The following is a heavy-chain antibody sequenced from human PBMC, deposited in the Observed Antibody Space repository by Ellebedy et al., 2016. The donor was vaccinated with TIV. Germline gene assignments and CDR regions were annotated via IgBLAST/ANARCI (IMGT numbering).Heavy chain of an antibody. CDR3: ARGPLGILDY. V-gene: IGHV4-34*01. D-gene: IGHD6-13*01. J-gene: IGHJ4*02. Sequence: SETLSLXXVVYGGSLSGYYWSWIRQSPEKGLEWIGEVHHTGGTNYNPSLESRLTLSIDTSNNQFSLKLTSMTAADTAVYYRARGPLGILDYWGQGTLVAVSS. CDR1: GGSLSGYY. CDR2: VHHTGGT.